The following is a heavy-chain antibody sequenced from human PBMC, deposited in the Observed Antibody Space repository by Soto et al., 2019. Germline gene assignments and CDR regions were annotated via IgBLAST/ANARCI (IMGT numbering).Heavy chain of an antibody. J-gene: IGHJ5*02. D-gene: IGHD6-13*01. V-gene: IGHV4-34*01. CDR2: INHSGST. CDR3: ARSSSSPPDWFDP. Sequence: SETLSLTCTVYGGSFSGYYWSWIRQPPGKGLEWIGEINHSGSTNYNPSLKSRVTISVDTSKNQFSLKLSSVTAADTAVYYCARSSSSPPDWFDPWGQGTLVTV. CDR1: GGSFSGYY.